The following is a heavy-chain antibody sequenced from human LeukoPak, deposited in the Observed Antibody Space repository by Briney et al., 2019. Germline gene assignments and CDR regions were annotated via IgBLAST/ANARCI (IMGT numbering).Heavy chain of an antibody. CDR3: TRARRYFDWLLYYFDY. Sequence: PGRSLRLSCTASGFTFGDYAMSWVRQAPGKGLEWVGFIRSKAYGGTTEYAGSVKGRFTISRDDSKSIPYLQMNSLKTEDTAVYYCTRARRYFDWLLYYFDYWGQGTLVTVSS. D-gene: IGHD3-9*01. CDR2: IRSKAYGGTT. J-gene: IGHJ4*02. CDR1: GFTFGDYA. V-gene: IGHV3-49*04.